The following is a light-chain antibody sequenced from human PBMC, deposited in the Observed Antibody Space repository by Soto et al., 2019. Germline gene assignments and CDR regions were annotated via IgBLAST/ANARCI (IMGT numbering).Light chain of an antibody. Sequence: VLTQYPGTLCLCPGVSTTLSCRASQSVSSSYLAWYQQKPGQAPRLLIYGASSRATGIPDRFSGSGSGTDFTLTISILDPEACAVYFCQQYGSSPLITCGQGTRLEIK. CDR2: GAS. V-gene: IGKV3-20*01. CDR1: QSVSSSY. J-gene: IGKJ5*01. CDR3: QQYGSSPLIT.